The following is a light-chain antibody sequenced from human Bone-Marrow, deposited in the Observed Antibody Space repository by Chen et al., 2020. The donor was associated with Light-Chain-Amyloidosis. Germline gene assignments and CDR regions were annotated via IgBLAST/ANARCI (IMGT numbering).Light chain of an antibody. CDR1: QTISSNY. J-gene: IGKJ4*01. V-gene: IGKV3-20*01. CDR3: QQYGTSPLT. CDR2: GSS. Sequence: EIVLTQSPGTLSLSPGEGANLSCRASQTISSNYLTWYQQKFGQAPRLLIYGSSSRATGIPDRFTGSGSGTDFTVTISRLEPEDFAMYYCQQYGTSPLTFGGGTKVEIK.